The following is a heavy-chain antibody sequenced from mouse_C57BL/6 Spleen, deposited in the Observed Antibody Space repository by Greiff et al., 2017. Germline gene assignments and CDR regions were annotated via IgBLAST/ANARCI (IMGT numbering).Heavy chain of an antibody. Sequence: QVQLQQPGAELVKPGASVKLSCKASGYTFTSYNMHWVKQTPRQGLEWIGAIYPGNGDTSYNQKFKGKATLTVDKSSSTAYMQLSSLTSEDSAVYFCARPSNYLYYFDYWGQGTTLTVSS. J-gene: IGHJ2*01. CDR2: IYPGNGDT. V-gene: IGHV1-12*01. CDR3: ARPSNYLYYFDY. D-gene: IGHD2-5*01. CDR1: GYTFTSYN.